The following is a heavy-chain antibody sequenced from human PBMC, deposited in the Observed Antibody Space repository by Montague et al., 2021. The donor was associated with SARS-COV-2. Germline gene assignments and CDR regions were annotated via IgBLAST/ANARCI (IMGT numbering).Heavy chain of an antibody. Sequence: TLSLTCTVSGGSIRSGSYYWSWIRHPAGKGLEWIGRIYSSGSTNYNPSLKSRVTMSVDTSKNQFSLKVSSVTAADTAVYYCARDYVDYSYYYGLDVWGQGTTVTVSS. D-gene: IGHD3-16*01. V-gene: IGHV4-61*02. J-gene: IGHJ6*02. CDR3: ARDYVDYSYYYGLDV. CDR1: GGSIRSGSYY. CDR2: IYSSGST.